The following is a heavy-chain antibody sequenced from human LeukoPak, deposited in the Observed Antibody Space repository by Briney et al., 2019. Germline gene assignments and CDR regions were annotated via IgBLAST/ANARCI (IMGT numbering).Heavy chain of an antibody. CDR3: ARHAGGSYYLNFDY. Sequence: PSETLSLTCTVSGDSISSNDYYWGWIRQPPGKTLEWIGTIYYSGTTYYNPSLKSRVTISVDTSKKQFSLRLSSVTAADTAVYYCARHAGGSYYLNFDYWGQGTLVTVSS. CDR1: GDSISSNDYY. CDR2: IYYSGTT. D-gene: IGHD1-26*01. J-gene: IGHJ4*02. V-gene: IGHV4-39*01.